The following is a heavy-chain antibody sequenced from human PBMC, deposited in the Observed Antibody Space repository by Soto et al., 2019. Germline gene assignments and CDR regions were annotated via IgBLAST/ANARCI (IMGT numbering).Heavy chain of an antibody. V-gene: IGHV1-24*01. CDR2: FDPEDGET. J-gene: IGHJ6*02. CDR1: GYTLTELS. D-gene: IGHD3-16*02. CDR3: ATDRKIVPIYDYVWGSYRHYYYYYGMDV. Sequence: RASVKVSCKVSGYTLTELSMHWVRQAPGKGLEWMGGFDPEDGETIYAQKFQGRVTMTEDTSTDTAYMELSSLRSEDTAVYYCATDRKIVPIYDYVWGSYRHYYYYYGMDVWGQGTTVTV.